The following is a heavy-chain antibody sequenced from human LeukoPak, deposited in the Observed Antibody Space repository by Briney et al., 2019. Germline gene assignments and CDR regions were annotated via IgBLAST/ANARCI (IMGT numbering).Heavy chain of an antibody. Sequence: SETLSLTCSVSGGSISNYYWSWIRQPAGKGLEWIGRFYTSGDTRYNPSLESRVAMSVDASKNQFFLKLTSVTAADTAVYYCTRGAPGIAARADYWGQGTLVT. CDR3: TRGAPGIAARADY. J-gene: IGHJ4*02. CDR2: FYTSGDT. V-gene: IGHV4-4*07. CDR1: GGSISNYY. D-gene: IGHD6-13*01.